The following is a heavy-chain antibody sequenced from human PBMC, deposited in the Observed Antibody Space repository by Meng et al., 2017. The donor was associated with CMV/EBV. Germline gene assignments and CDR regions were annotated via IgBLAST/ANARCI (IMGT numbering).Heavy chain of an antibody. J-gene: IGHJ6*02. CDR2: IYPGDSDT. Sequence: KVSCKASGGTFSSYAISWVRQMPGKGLEWMGIIYPGDSDTRYSPSFQGQVTISADKSISTAYLQWSSLKASDTAMYYCASSSSYRRYYGMDVWGQGTTVTVSS. CDR3: ASSSSYRRYYGMDV. V-gene: IGHV5-51*01. CDR1: GGTFSSYA. D-gene: IGHD6-6*01.